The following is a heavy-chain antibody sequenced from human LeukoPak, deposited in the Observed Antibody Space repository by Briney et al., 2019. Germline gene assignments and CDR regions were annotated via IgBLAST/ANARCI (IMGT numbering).Heavy chain of an antibody. D-gene: IGHD3-10*01. Sequence: PGGSLRLSCAASGFTVSSNYMSWVRQAPGKGLEWVSVIYSGDSTYYADSVKGRFTISRDNSKNTLYLQMNSLRAEDTAVYYCARESSGSYFAYWGQGTLVTVSS. CDR3: ARESSGSYFAY. J-gene: IGHJ4*02. V-gene: IGHV3-53*01. CDR2: IYSGDST. CDR1: GFTVSSNY.